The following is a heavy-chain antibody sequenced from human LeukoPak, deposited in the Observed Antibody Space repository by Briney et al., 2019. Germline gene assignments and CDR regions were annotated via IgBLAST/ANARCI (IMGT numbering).Heavy chain of an antibody. CDR1: GYTFTSYY. Sequence: ASVKVSCKASGYTFTSYYMHWVRQAPGQGLEWMGWINPNSGGTNYAQKFQGRVTMTRDTSISTAYMELSRLRSDDTAVYYCAREKPDDSPEGGEYYFDYWGQGTLVTVSS. J-gene: IGHJ4*02. V-gene: IGHV1-2*02. CDR3: AREKPDDSPEGGEYYFDY. D-gene: IGHD3-16*01. CDR2: INPNSGGT.